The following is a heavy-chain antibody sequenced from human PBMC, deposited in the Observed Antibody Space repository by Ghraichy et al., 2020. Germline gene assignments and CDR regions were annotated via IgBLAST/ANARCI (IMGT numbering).Heavy chain of an antibody. CDR2: IWYDGSNK. CDR1: GFTFSSYG. Sequence: GGSLRLSCAASGFTFSSYGMHWVRQAPGKGLEWVAVIWYDGSNKYYADSVKGRFTISRDNSKNTLYLQMNSLRAEDTAVYYCARSTYYDFWIYYYYGMDVWGQGTTVTVSS. CDR3: ARSTYYDFWIYYYYGMDV. D-gene: IGHD3-3*01. J-gene: IGHJ6*02. V-gene: IGHV3-33*01.